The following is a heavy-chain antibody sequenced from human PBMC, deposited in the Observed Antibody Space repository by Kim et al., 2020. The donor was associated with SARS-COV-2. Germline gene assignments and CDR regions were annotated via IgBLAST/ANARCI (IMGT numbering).Heavy chain of an antibody. J-gene: IGHJ4*02. CDR1: GFTFSSRA. CDR3: AKDHPSSGWPAFDS. Sequence: GGSLRLSCAASGFTFSSRAMSWVRQAPGKGPEWVASVNNGGNAYSADSVKGRFTVSRDITRDTLYLQMNSLRAEDTALYFCAKDHPSSGWPAFDSWGQGTLVTVAS. D-gene: IGHD6-19*01. V-gene: IGHV3-23*01. CDR2: VNNGGNA.